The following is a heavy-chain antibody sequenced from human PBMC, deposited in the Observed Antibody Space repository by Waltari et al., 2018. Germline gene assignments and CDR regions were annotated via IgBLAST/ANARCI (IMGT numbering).Heavy chain of an antibody. CDR1: GFSFTTYW. J-gene: IGHJ6*01. Sequence: EVQLLESGGGWVQVGGSLRLSCAASGFSFTTYWMPWVRQAPGKGLEWVANIKNDGSQTYYGDSVKGRFTISRDNAGNSLYLQMHSLRAEDTAVYYCARDSIYSGFYSYNYGMDVWGQGTTVTVSS. CDR3: ARDSIYSGFYSYNYGMDV. D-gene: IGHD5-12*01. CDR2: IKNDGSQT. V-gene: IGHV3-7*01.